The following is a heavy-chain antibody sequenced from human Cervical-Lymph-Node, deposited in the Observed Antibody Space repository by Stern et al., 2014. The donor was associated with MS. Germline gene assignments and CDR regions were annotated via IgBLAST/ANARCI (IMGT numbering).Heavy chain of an antibody. CDR3: TGQQPADY. V-gene: IGHV3-73*01. J-gene: IGHJ4*02. D-gene: IGHD6-13*01. CDR1: GFTFSGSA. Sequence: QLVQSGGGLVQPGGSLKLSCAASGFTFSGSAMHWVRQASGKGLEWVGRIRTKANSYATAYAASVKGRFTISRDDSKNTAYLQMNSLKIEDTAVYYCTGQQPADYWGQGTLVTVSS. CDR2: IRTKANSYAT.